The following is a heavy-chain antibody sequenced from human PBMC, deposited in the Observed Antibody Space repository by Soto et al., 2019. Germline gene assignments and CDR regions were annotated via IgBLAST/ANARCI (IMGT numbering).Heavy chain of an antibody. CDR2: IYYSGST. D-gene: IGHD3-10*01. J-gene: IGHJ6*02. CDR1: GGYISSGCYY. V-gene: IGHV4-31*03. Sequence: SETLSLTCTVAGGYISSGCYYWSWIRQHPGKGLEWIGYIYYSGSTYYNPSLKSRVTISVDTSKNQFSLKLSSVTAADTAVYYCARELRFGEDYYGMDVWGQGTTVTVSS. CDR3: ARELRFGEDYYGMDV.